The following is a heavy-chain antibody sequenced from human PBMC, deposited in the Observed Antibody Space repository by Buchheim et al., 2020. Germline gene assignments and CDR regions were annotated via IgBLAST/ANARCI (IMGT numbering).Heavy chain of an antibody. CDR2: ISGSGGVT. J-gene: IGHJ4*02. Sequence: EVQLLESGGGLVRPGESLRLSCAASGFTFSTYAMTWVRQAPGKGLEWISIISGSGGVTDYADSVKGRFTISRDNSKNIMYLQMNSLRAEDTAVYYCAKGDYETDYWGQGTL. V-gene: IGHV3-23*01. CDR3: AKGDYETDY. CDR1: GFTFSTYA. D-gene: IGHD4-17*01.